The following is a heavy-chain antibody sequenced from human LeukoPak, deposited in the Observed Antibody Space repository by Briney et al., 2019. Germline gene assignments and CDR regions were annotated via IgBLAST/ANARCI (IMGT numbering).Heavy chain of an antibody. CDR1: GGSISSSSYY. CDR2: IYYSGST. V-gene: IGHV4-39*07. CDR3: ARGDTIPPYYFDY. J-gene: IGHJ4*02. D-gene: IGHD3-3*01. Sequence: PSETLSLTCTVSGGSISSSSYYRGWIRQPPGKGLEWIGSIYYSGSTYYNPSLKSRVTMSVDTSKNQFSLELSSVTAADTAVYYCARGDTIPPYYFDYWGQGTLVTVSS.